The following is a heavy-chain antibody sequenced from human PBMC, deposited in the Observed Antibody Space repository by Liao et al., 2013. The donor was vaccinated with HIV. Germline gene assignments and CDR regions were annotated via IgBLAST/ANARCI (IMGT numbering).Heavy chain of an antibody. CDR2: MGSSGSV. Sequence: QMQLQESGPGLVKPSETLSLSCTGSGGSISGYYWIWIRQSAGTGLEWLGRMGSSGSVMYNPSLKSRLTMSVDTSKNQLSLMLKSVTAADTAVYYCVRARPSGYDFGLFFDYWGQGTLVTVSS. D-gene: IGHD5-12*01. CDR1: GGSISGYY. CDR3: VRARPSGYDFGLFFDY. V-gene: IGHV4-4*07. J-gene: IGHJ4*02.